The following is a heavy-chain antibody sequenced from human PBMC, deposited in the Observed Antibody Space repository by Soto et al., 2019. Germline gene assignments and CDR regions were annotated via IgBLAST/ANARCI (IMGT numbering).Heavy chain of an antibody. D-gene: IGHD3-10*01. Sequence: LRLSCAASGFTFSSYAMSWVRQAPGKGLEWVSAISGSGGSTYYADSVKGRFTISRDNSKNTLYLQMNSLRAEDTAVYYCANTPYGRITPSPDFDYWGQGTLVTVSS. CDR1: GFTFSSYA. J-gene: IGHJ4*02. CDR3: ANTPYGRITPSPDFDY. V-gene: IGHV3-23*01. CDR2: ISGSGGST.